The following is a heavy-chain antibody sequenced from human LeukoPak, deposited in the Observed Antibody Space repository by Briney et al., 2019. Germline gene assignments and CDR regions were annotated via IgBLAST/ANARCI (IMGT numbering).Heavy chain of an antibody. V-gene: IGHV4-59*05. D-gene: IGHD3-10*01. Sequence: SETLSLTCTVSGGSIRSYYWSWIRQTPGKGLEWIGSIYHTGTTYYNPSLKTRVTIYVDTSKKQFSLKLNSVTAADTAVYYCAISGSGTYYDEHFDYWGQGTLVTVSS. CDR2: IYHTGTT. CDR1: GGSIRSYY. J-gene: IGHJ4*02. CDR3: AISGSGTYYDEHFDY.